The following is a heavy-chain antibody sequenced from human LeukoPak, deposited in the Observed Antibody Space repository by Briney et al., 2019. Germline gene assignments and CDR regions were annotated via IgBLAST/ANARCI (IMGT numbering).Heavy chain of an antibody. J-gene: IGHJ5*02. Sequence: ASVTVSCKASGYTSTSYYMHWVRQAPGQGLEWMGIINPSGGSTSYAQKFQGRVTMTRDTSTSTVYMELSSLRSEDTAVYYCARDQGCSSTSCQTYNWFDPWGQGTLVTVSS. D-gene: IGHD2-2*01. CDR2: INPSGGST. V-gene: IGHV1-46*01. CDR1: GYTSTSYY. CDR3: ARDQGCSSTSCQTYNWFDP.